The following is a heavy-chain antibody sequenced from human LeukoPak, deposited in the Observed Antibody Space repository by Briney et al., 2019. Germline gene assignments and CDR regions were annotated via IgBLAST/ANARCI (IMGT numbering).Heavy chain of an antibody. CDR2: IHTSGIT. D-gene: IGHD3-22*01. J-gene: IGHJ3*02. CDR1: GGSITSYY. CDR3: ARDRYYYDSSGDAFDI. Sequence: IPSETLSLICTVSGGSITSYYWSCIRQPAGKGLEWIGRIHTSGITNYNPSLKSRVTMSVDTSKNQFSLKLSSVTAADTAVYYCARDRYYYDSSGDAFDIWGQGTMVTVSS. V-gene: IGHV4-4*07.